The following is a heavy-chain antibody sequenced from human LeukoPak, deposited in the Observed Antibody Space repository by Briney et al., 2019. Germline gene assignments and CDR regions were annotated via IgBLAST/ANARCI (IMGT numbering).Heavy chain of an antibody. CDR1: GFTFSGYW. Sequence: GGSLRLSCAAYGFTFSGYWMSWVRQAPGKGLEWVANIEGDGSTKYYVDSVKGRFTIYRDNAKNSLYLQMNSVRAEDTAVYYCASRNPAIGYWGQGTLVTVSS. CDR2: IEGDGSTK. CDR3: ASRNPAIGY. D-gene: IGHD1-14*01. J-gene: IGHJ4*02. V-gene: IGHV3-7*01.